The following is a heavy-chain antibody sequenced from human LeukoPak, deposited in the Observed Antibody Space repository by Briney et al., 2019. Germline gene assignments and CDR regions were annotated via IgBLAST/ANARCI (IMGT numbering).Heavy chain of an antibody. V-gene: IGHV3-30-3*01. J-gene: IGHJ5*02. D-gene: IGHD2-15*01. CDR3: ARVGNVVVVAATSGWFDP. CDR2: ISYDGSNK. Sequence: GGSLRLSCAASGFTFSSYAMHWVRQALGKGLEWVAVISYDGSNKYYADSVKGRFTISRDNSKNTLYLQMNSLRAEDTAVYYCARVGNVVVVAATSGWFDPWGQGTLVTVSS. CDR1: GFTFSSYA.